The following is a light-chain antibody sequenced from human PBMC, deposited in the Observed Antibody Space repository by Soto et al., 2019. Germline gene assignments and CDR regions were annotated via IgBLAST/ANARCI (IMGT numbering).Light chain of an antibody. Sequence: QSVLTQPPSASGTPGQRVTISCSGSSSNIGSNSVNWYQQLPGTAPKLLIYNNNQRPSGVPDRFSGSKSGTSASLAISGLQSEDESDYYCAAWDDSLDGPIFGTGTK. J-gene: IGLJ1*01. V-gene: IGLV1-44*01. CDR2: NNN. CDR1: SSNIGSNS. CDR3: AAWDDSLDGPI.